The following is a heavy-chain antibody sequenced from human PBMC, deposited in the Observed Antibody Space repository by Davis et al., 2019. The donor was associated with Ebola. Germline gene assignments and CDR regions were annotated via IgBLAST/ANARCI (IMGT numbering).Heavy chain of an antibody. D-gene: IGHD3-3*01. CDR1: GFSLSTSGMC. J-gene: IGHJ4*02. CDR3: ARFRLEGGFDY. V-gene: IGHV2-70*01. CDR2: IDWDDAK. Sequence: SGPTLVTPTPTLTLTCTFSGFSLSTSGMCVSWIRQPPGKALEWLALIDWDDAKYYSTSLKTRLTISRDTSKNHVVLTMTNMDPVDTATYYCARFRLEGGFDYWGQGTLVTVSS.